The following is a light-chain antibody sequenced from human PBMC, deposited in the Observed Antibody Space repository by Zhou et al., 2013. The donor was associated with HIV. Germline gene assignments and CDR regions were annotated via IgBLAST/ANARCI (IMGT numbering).Light chain of an antibody. CDR1: QSISDW. Sequence: DIQMTQSPSTLSASVGDRVTITCRASQSISDWLAWYQQKPGKAPKLLIYAASTLQSGVQSRFSGSGSGTDFTLTISRLEPEDFAVYYCQQYGSSLYTFGQGTKLEIK. V-gene: IGKV1-5*01. CDR2: AAS. CDR3: QQYGSSLYT. J-gene: IGKJ2*01.